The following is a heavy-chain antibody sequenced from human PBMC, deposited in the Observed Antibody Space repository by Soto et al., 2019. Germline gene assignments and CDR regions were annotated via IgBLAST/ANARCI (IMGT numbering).Heavy chain of an antibody. CDR3: TRDLWTPNRLWLGELGPFDY. V-gene: IGHV3-49*03. Sequence: GGSLRLSCTASGFTFGDYAMSWFRQAPGKGLEWVGFIRSKAYGGTTEYAASVKGRFTISRDDSKSIAYLQMNSLKTEDTAVYYCTRDLWTPNRLWLGELGPFDYWGQGTLVTVSS. D-gene: IGHD3-10*01. CDR2: IRSKAYGGTT. J-gene: IGHJ4*02. CDR1: GFTFGDYA.